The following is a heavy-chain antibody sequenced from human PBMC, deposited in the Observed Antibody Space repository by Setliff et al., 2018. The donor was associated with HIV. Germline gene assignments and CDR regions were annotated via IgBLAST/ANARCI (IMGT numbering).Heavy chain of an antibody. CDR2: IFPTGTT. CDR3: ARLRLTMDYFDR. D-gene: IGHD3-10*01. CDR1: GGSISISNFY. J-gene: IGHJ4*02. V-gene: IGHV4-61*05. Sequence: TSETLSLTCSVSGGSISISNFYWSWIRQPPNKGLEWIGDIFPTGTTNYNPSLQSRVTLSIDTSESQFSLRLTSVTAADTAVYFCARLRLTMDYFDRWGQGMVVTVSS.